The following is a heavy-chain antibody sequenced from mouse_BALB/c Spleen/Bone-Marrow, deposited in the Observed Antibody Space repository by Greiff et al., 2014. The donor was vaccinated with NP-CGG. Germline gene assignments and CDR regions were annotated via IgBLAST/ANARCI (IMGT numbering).Heavy chain of an antibody. V-gene: IGHV14-1*02. Sequence: VQLQQSGAELVRPGALVSLSCKASGFTFNDYYMHWVKQRPEQGLEWIGWIDPENGNTIFDPKFQGKARMTADTSSNTAYLQPSSLTSEDTAVYYWARGNWNEDYAMDYWGQGTSVTVSS. CDR1: GFTFNDYY. D-gene: IGHD4-1*01. J-gene: IGHJ4*01. CDR3: ARGNWNEDYAMDY. CDR2: IDPENGNT.